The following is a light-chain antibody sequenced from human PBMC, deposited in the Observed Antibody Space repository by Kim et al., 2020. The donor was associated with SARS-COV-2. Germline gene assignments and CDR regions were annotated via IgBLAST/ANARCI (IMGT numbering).Light chain of an antibody. CDR1: RRGVGGYNC. Sequence: QSVTTSCTGARRGVGGYNCVSCYQQHPGKAPKLMIYDVRKRPSGVPDRFSGSKSGNTASLTISGLQAEDEADYYCCSYAGSYTHVVFGGGTQLTVL. V-gene: IGLV2-11*01. CDR3: CSYAGSYTHVV. J-gene: IGLJ2*01. CDR2: DVR.